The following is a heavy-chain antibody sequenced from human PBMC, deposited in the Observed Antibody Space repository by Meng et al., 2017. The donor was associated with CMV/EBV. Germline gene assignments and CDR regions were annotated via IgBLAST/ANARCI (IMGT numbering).Heavy chain of an antibody. CDR2: IYWDDDK. Sequence: QITLKESGPKLVKPAQTLTLTCTFSGFSLSTSGVGVGWIRQPPGKALEWLALIYWDDDKRYSPSLKSRLTITKDTSKNQVVLTMTNMDPVDTATYYCAHRGRIAAAGTDWFDPWGQGTLVTVSS. CDR3: AHRGRIAAAGTDWFDP. V-gene: IGHV2-5*02. D-gene: IGHD6-13*01. J-gene: IGHJ5*02. CDR1: GFSLSTSGVG.